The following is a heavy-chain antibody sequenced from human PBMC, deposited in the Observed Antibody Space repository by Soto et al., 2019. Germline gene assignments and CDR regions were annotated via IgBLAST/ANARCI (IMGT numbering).Heavy chain of an antibody. CDR2: INHSGST. CDR1: GGSFSGYY. Sequence: SETLSLTCAVYGGSFSGYYWSWIRQPPGKGLESIGEINHSGSTNYNPSLKSRVTISVDTSKNQFSLKLSSVTAADTAVYYCARGGTYYYGSGSYYNRWFDPWGQGTLVTVSS. CDR3: ARGGTYYYGSGSYYNRWFDP. D-gene: IGHD3-10*01. V-gene: IGHV4-34*01. J-gene: IGHJ5*02.